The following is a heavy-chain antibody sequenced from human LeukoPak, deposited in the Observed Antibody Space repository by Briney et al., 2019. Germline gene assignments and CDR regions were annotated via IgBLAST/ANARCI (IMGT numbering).Heavy chain of an antibody. D-gene: IGHD2-2*01. Sequence: SVKVSCKASGGTFSTYGINWVRQAPGQGLEWMGGIIPIFGTANYAQKFQGRVTITTDESTSTAYMELGSLRFEDTAVYYCARGDCSSTSCPDAFDIWGQGTMVTVSS. CDR1: GGTFSTYG. J-gene: IGHJ3*02. V-gene: IGHV1-69*05. CDR3: ARGDCSSTSCPDAFDI. CDR2: IIPIFGTA.